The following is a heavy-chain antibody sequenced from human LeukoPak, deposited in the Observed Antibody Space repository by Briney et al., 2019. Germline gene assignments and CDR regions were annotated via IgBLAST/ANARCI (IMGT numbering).Heavy chain of an antibody. V-gene: IGHV1-8*01. CDR2: MNPHSDNT. D-gene: IGHD2-8*01. CDR3: TRRANGRRYNWFDT. CDR1: GYTFTSYD. J-gene: IGHJ5*02. Sequence: ASVKVSCKASGYTFTSYDINWVRQAPGQELEWMGWMNPHSDNTAYAQKFQGRGTMTKNTSISTAYMELSSLRSDDTAVYYCTRRANGRRYNWFDTWGQGTLVTVSS.